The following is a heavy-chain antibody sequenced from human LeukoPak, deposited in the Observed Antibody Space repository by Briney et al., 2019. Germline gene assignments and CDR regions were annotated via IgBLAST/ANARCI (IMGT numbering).Heavy chain of an antibody. CDR2: INPNSGGT. V-gene: IGHV1-2*02. Sequence: ASVKVSCKASGYTFTGYYMHWVRQAPGQGLEWMGWINPNSGGTNYAQKFQGRVTTTRDTSISTAYMELSRLRSDDTAVYYCARGIPLLLWFGESKTFDYWGQGTLVTVSS. CDR1: GYTFTGYY. J-gene: IGHJ4*02. D-gene: IGHD3-10*01. CDR3: ARGIPLLLWFGESKTFDY.